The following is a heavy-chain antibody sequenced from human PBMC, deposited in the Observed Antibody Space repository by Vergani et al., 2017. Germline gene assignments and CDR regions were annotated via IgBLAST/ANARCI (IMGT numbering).Heavy chain of an antibody. J-gene: IGHJ5*02. Sequence: EVQLEESGGGLVLPGRSLRLFCVASGFTSAGYAMHWVRQAPGKGLEWVSGIILNSNSIGYADSVKGRFTISRDNAKNSLYLQMNSLRAEDTALYYCAKDLGTSSGGGWFDPWGQGTLVTVSS. V-gene: IGHV3-9*02. CDR3: AKDLGTSSGGGWFDP. CDR1: GFTSAGYA. D-gene: IGHD6-6*01. CDR2: IILNSNSI.